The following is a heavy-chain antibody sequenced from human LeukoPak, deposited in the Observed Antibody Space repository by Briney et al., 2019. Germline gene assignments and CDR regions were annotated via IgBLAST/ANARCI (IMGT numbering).Heavy chain of an antibody. CDR2: ISGSVTIT. CDR3: AKRPGYCSSTSCYYYYYMDV. J-gene: IGHJ6*03. Sequence: GGSXRLACAAAGFTFSSYAMSWVRQAPGKGREWGSAISGSVTITYYPHSLNARFTISIYNSNTTLYMQMNSLRGDDTAVYYCAKRPGYCSSTSCYYYYYMDVWGDGATVTVSS. D-gene: IGHD2-2*01. V-gene: IGHV3-23*01. CDR1: GFTFSSYA.